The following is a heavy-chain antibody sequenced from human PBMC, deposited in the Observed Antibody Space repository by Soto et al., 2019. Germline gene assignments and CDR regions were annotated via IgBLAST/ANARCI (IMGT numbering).Heavy chain of an antibody. V-gene: IGHV3-74*01. J-gene: IGHJ4*02. CDR1: GFTFSSYW. CDR2: INSDGSST. Sequence: PGGSLRLSCAASGFTFSSYWMHWVRQAPGKGLVWVSRINSDGSSTSYADSVKGRFTISRDNAKNTLYLQMNSLRAEDTAVYYCARAGYSSGWYDYWGQGTLVTVSS. CDR3: ARAGYSSGWYDY. D-gene: IGHD6-19*01.